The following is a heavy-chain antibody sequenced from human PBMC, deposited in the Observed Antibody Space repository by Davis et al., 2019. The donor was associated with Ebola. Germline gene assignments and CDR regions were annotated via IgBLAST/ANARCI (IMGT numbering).Heavy chain of an antibody. D-gene: IGHD3-10*01. J-gene: IGHJ4*02. CDR3: ARSYYGSGSYMFDY. CDR1: GYSISSGYY. CDR2: IYHSGST. Sequence: PSETLSLTCTVSGYSISSGYYWGWIRQPPGKGLEWIGSIYHSGSTYYNPSLKSRVTISVDTSKNQFSLKLSSVTAADTAVYYCARSYYGSGSYMFDYWGQGTLVTVSS. V-gene: IGHV4-38-2*02.